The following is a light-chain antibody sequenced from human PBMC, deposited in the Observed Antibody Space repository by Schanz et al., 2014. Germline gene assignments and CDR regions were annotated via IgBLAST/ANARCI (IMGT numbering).Light chain of an antibody. Sequence: QSALTQPASVSGSPGQSITISCTGSSSDVGAYNYVSWYQQHPGNAPKLLIFEVSKRPSGVPARFSGSKSGTSASLAITGLQAEDEADYYCQSSHNPLTDYVFGTGTKVTVL. CDR3: QSSHNPLTDYV. CDR2: EVS. J-gene: IGLJ1*01. CDR1: SSDVGAYNY. V-gene: IGLV2-14*01.